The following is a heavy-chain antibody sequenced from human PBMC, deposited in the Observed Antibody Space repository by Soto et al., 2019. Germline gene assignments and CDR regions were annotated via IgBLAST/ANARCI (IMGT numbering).Heavy chain of an antibody. J-gene: IGHJ4*02. Sequence: QGQLVQSGVEVKKPGASVKVSCKASGYSFISYGIGWVRQAPGQGLEWMGWITVNSGNTNYPQKFQGRVTMTTDTXTSTAYMGLRSRTADDTAVYYCGRGLGGGWYYFDYWGPGTLVTVSS. V-gene: IGHV1-18*04. CDR1: GYSFISYG. D-gene: IGHD6-19*01. CDR3: GRGLGGGWYYFDY. CDR2: ITVNSGNT.